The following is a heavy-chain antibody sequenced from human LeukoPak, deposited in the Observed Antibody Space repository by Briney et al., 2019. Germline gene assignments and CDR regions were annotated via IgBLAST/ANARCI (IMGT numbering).Heavy chain of an antibody. CDR1: GFSFSSYS. J-gene: IGHJ6*02. Sequence: GGSLRLSCAASGFSFSSYSVSWVRQAPGKGLEWVSCISSSSSYIHHADSVKGRFTISRDNAKNSLYLQMNSLRAEDTAVYYCTRESYYYGMDVWGQGTTVTVSS. CDR2: ISSSSSYI. CDR3: TRESYYYGMDV. V-gene: IGHV3-21*01.